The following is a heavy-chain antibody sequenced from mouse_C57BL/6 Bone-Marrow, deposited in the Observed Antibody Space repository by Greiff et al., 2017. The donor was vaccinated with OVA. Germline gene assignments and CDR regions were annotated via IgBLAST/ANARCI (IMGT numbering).Heavy chain of an antibody. CDR1: GYTFTSYW. D-gene: IGHD2-4*01. J-gene: IGHJ2*01. Sequence: VQLQQPGAELVKPGASVTMSCKASGYTFTSYWITWVKQRPGQGLEWIGDIYPGSGSTNYNEKFKSKATLTVDTSSSTAYMQLSSLTSEDSAVYYCARWGLRRRVDYWGQGTTLTVSS. V-gene: IGHV1-55*01. CDR3: ARWGLRRRVDY. CDR2: IYPGSGST.